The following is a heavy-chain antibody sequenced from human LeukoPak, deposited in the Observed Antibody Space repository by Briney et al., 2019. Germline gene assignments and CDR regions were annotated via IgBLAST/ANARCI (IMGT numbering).Heavy chain of an antibody. CDR1: GFTFSSYW. V-gene: IGHV3-7*01. CDR2: IKQDGREK. CDR3: ARDPSRYDLDY. Sequence: GGSLRLSCAASGFTFSSYWMSWVRQAPGKGLEWVANIKQDGREKYYVDSVKGRFTISRDNAKNSLYLQMNSLRAEDTAVYYCARDPSRYDLDYWGQGTLVTVSS. D-gene: IGHD5-12*01. J-gene: IGHJ4*02.